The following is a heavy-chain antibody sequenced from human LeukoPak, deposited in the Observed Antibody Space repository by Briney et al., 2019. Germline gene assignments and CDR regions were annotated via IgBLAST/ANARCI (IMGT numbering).Heavy chain of an antibody. D-gene: IGHD2-2*02. V-gene: IGHV3-21*01. Sequence: PGGALRLSCAASGFTFSSYSMTWVRQAPGKRLEWVSSISSSSSYIYYADSVKARFTISRDNAKNSLYLQMNSLRAEDTAVYYCARPYLYGMDVWGQGTTVTVSS. CDR2: ISSSSSYI. CDR1: GFTFSSYS. J-gene: IGHJ6*02. CDR3: ARPYLYGMDV.